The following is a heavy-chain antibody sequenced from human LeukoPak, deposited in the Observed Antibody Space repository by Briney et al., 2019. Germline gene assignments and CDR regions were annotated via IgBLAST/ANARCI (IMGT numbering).Heavy chain of an antibody. CDR2: ISGSGEIT. CDR1: GFTFSTYT. V-gene: IGHV3-23*01. D-gene: IGHD3-22*01. Sequence: GGSLRLSCEASGFTFSTYTLTWVRQGPGEGLEWVSCISGSGEITYYADSVKGRFTLSRDNSRRTLYLRMDTLTAGDTAILYCARGVHYYGSDGYFNGAHWGRGTLVTVST. CDR3: ARGVHYYGSDGYFNGAH. J-gene: IGHJ4*01.